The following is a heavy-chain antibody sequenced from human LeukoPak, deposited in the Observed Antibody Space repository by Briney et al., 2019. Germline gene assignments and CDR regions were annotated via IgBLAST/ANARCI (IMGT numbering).Heavy chain of an antibody. CDR3: AKDRTSTWSWDY. CDR2: ILSDGNDK. D-gene: IGHD6-13*01. J-gene: IGHJ4*02. Sequence: GRSLRLSCAASGFTFSSYDMHWVRQAPGRGQEWVAIILSDGNDKYYADSVKGRFTISRDNSKDTLDLQMNSLRAEDTAVYYCAKDRTSTWSWDYWGQGTLVIVSS. V-gene: IGHV3-30*18. CDR1: GFTFSSYD.